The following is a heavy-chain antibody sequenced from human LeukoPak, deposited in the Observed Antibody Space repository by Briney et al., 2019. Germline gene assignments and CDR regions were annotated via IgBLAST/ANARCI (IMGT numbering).Heavy chain of an antibody. V-gene: IGHV3-7*01. CDR3: ARVYGLYYFDY. J-gene: IGHJ4*02. CDR2: IKQDGSEK. Sequence: GGSLKLSCAASGFTFSDSPIHWVRQAPGKGLEWVANIKQDGSEKYYVDSVKGRFTISRDNAKNSLYLQMNSLRAEDTAVYYCARVYGLYYFDYWGQGTLVTVSS. CDR1: GFTFSDSP. D-gene: IGHD2-2*01.